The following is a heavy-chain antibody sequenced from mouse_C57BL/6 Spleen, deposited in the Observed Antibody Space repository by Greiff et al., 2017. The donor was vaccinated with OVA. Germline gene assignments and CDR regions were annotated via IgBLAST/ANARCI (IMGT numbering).Heavy chain of an antibody. D-gene: IGHD2-1*01. J-gene: IGHJ2*01. Sequence: VQLQQPGAELVKPGASVKLSCKASGYTFTSYWMHWVKQRPGQGLEWIGMIHPNSGSTNYNEKFKSKATLTVDKSSSTAYMQLSSLTSEDSAVYYCARSGYYGNHFDYWGQGTTLTVSS. CDR1: GYTFTSYW. V-gene: IGHV1-64*01. CDR2: IHPNSGST. CDR3: ARSGYYGNHFDY.